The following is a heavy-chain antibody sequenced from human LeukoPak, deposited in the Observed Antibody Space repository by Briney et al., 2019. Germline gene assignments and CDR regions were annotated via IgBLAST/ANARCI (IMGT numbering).Heavy chain of an antibody. CDR1: GYTLTELS. Sequence: ASVKVSCKVSGYTLTELSMHWVRQAPGKGLEWMGGFDPEDGETIYAQKFQGRVTMTEDTSADTAYMELSSLRSEDTAVYYCATDLFGMGWFDPWGQGTLVTVSS. CDR3: ATDLFGMGWFDP. CDR2: FDPEDGET. V-gene: IGHV1-24*01. J-gene: IGHJ5*02. D-gene: IGHD3-10*01.